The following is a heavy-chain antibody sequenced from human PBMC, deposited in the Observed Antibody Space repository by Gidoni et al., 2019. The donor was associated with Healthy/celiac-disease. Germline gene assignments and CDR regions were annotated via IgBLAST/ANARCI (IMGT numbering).Heavy chain of an antibody. CDR1: GFPFSSSS. D-gene: IGHD6-13*01. Sequence: EVQLLESGGGLVQPGGSLRLSCAPSGFPFSSSSMSWVRQAPGKGLEWVSAISGSGGSTYYADSVKGRFTISRDNSKNTLYLQMNSLRAEDTAVYYCAKVDSSSWYEVLGWFDPWGQGTLVTVSS. V-gene: IGHV3-23*01. J-gene: IGHJ5*02. CDR3: AKVDSSSWYEVLGWFDP. CDR2: ISGSGGST.